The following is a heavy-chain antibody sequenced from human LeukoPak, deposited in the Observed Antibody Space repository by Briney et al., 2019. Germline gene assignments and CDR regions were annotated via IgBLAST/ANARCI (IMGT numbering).Heavy chain of an antibody. D-gene: IGHD3-10*01. Sequence: SETLSFTYTVSGGSVTRGAYSWTWIRQPVGKGLEWIGRIYTSGDTKYNPSLKSRVTISVGASNNQFSLKLTSVTAADTAVYYCASGDYGAGSPVMRYWGHGTLVIVSS. CDR2: IYTSGDT. CDR1: GGSVTRGAYS. V-gene: IGHV4-61*02. J-gene: IGHJ4*01. CDR3: ASGDYGAGSPVMRY.